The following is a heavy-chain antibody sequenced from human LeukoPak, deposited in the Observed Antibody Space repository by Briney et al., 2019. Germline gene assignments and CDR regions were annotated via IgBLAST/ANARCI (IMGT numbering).Heavy chain of an antibody. D-gene: IGHD2-21*01. J-gene: IGHJ4*02. CDR1: GFTLSSYA. Sequence: GGSLRLSCAASGFTLSSYAMSWVRQAPGKGLEWVSAISDSGNTYHADSVKGRFTISRDSSKNTLFLQMNRLRPEDAAVYYCAEAPVTTCRGAYCYPFDYWGQGTLVTVSS. V-gene: IGHV3-23*01. CDR2: ISDSGNT. CDR3: AEAPVTTCRGAYCYPFDY.